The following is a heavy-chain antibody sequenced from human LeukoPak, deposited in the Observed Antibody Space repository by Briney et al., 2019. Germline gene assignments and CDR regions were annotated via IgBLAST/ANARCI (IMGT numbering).Heavy chain of an antibody. Sequence: PSETLSLTCTVFGDSVTGYFLTWVRQPPGKGLEWIGHIYKIGTTNYNPFLKSRLTISADTSKNQFSLQLRSVTAADTAVYYCVIGVGWQPDYWGQGALVTVSS. CDR2: IYKIGTT. CDR1: GDSVTGYF. V-gene: IGHV4-59*02. J-gene: IGHJ4*02. CDR3: VIGVGWQPDY. D-gene: IGHD2-15*01.